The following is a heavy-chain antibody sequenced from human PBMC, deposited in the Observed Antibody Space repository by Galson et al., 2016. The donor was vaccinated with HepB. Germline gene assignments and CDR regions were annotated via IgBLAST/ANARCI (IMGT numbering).Heavy chain of an antibody. CDR1: GGSISSSSFY. CDR2: WYYRGSP. Sequence: SETLSLTCTVSGGSISSSSFYWGWIRQPPGKRLEWIGSWYYRGSPFYNAALRSRVSISVDTSKNQLSLQLSSVSAADTAVYHCAREAMVHGAAHFYYWGLGILVTVSS. D-gene: IGHD5-18*01. V-gene: IGHV4-39*01. J-gene: IGHJ4*02. CDR3: AREAMVHGAAHFYY.